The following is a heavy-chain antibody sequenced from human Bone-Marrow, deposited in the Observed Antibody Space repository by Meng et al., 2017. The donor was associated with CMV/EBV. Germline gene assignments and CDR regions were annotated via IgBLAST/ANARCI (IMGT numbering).Heavy chain of an antibody. V-gene: IGHV1-8*03. D-gene: IGHD3-3*01. Sequence: ASVKVSCKASGYTFTSYDINWVRQATGQGLEWMGWMNPNSGNTGYAQKFQGRVTITRNTSISTAYMELSSLRSEDTAVYYCARAYYDFWSGYFPVYYYYGMDVWGQGTTVTFSS. CDR3: ARAYYDFWSGYFPVYYYYGMDV. CDR2: MNPNSGNT. J-gene: IGHJ6*02. CDR1: GYTFTSYD.